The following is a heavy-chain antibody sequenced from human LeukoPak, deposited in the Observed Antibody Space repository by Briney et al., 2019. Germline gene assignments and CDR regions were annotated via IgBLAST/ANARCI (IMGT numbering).Heavy chain of an antibody. CDR3: AAGIYSGYDFEAFDY. CDR2: IIPILGIA. V-gene: IGHV1-69*04. D-gene: IGHD5-12*01. J-gene: IGHJ4*02. Sequence: SVKVSCKASGGTFSSYAISWVRQAPGQGLEWMGRIIPILGIANYAQKFQGRVTITADKSTSTAYMELSSLRSEDTAVYYCAAGIYSGYDFEAFDYWGQGTLVTVSS. CDR1: GGTFSSYA.